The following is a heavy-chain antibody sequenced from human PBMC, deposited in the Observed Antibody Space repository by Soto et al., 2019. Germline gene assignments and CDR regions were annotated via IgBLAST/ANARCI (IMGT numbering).Heavy chain of an antibody. D-gene: IGHD1-26*01. J-gene: IGHJ5*02. Sequence: QVQLVQSGAEVKKPGSSVKVSCKASGGTFSSYTISWVRQAPGQGLEWMGRIIPILGIANYAQKFQGRVTITADKSTSTAYMELSSLRSEDTAVYYCVRDLRVGDGAESWFDPWGQGTLVTVSS. V-gene: IGHV1-69*08. CDR3: VRDLRVGDGAESWFDP. CDR2: IIPILGIA. CDR1: GGTFSSYT.